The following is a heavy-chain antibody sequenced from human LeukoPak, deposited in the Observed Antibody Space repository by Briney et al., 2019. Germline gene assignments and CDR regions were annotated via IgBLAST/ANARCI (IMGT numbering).Heavy chain of an antibody. D-gene: IGHD4-23*01. CDR1: GFTFSSYG. V-gene: IGHV3-33*06. CDR2: IWYDGSNK. J-gene: IGHJ4*02. Sequence: GGSLRLSCAASGFTFSSYGMHWVRQAPGKGLEWVAVIWYDGSNKYYADSVKGRFTISRDNSKNTLYLQMNSLRAEDTAVYYSAKGGVVTGFDYFDYWGQGTLVTVSS. CDR3: AKGGVVTGFDYFDY.